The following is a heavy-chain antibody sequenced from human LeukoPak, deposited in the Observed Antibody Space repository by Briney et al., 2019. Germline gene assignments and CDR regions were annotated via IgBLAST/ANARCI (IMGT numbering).Heavy chain of an antibody. Sequence: ASVKVSCKASGYTFTSYYMHWVRQAPGQGLEWMGIINPSGGSTSYAQKFQGRVTITADESTSTAYMELSSLRSEDTAVYYCARALGDIPDSWGQGTLVTVSS. V-gene: IGHV1-46*01. J-gene: IGHJ4*02. CDR1: GYTFTSYY. CDR2: INPSGGST. CDR3: ARALGDIPDS. D-gene: IGHD3-9*01.